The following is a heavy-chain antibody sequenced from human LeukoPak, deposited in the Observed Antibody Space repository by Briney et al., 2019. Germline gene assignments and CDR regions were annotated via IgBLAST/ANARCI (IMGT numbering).Heavy chain of an antibody. CDR3: ARGAYCGGDCYPPYHFDY. Sequence: GGSLRLSCAASGFTFSNYDMHWVRQATGKGLEWVSAIGTAGDTYYPGSVKGRFTISRENAKNSLYPQMNSLRAGDTAVYYCARGAYCGGDCYPPYHFDYWGQGTLITVSS. V-gene: IGHV3-13*01. CDR1: GFTFSNYD. CDR2: IGTAGDT. J-gene: IGHJ4*02. D-gene: IGHD2-21*02.